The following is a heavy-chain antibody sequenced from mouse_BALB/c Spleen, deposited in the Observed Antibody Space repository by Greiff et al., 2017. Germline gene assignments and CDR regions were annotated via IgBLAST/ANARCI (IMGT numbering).Heavy chain of an antibody. CDR2: IWAGGST. CDR1: GFSLTSYG. Sequence: VKLVDSGPGLVAPSQSLSITCTVSGFSLTSYGVHWVRQPPGKGLEWLGVIWAGGSTNYNSALMSRLSISKDNSKSQVFLKMNSLQTDDTAMYYCAREGDPYDGSSLDYWGQGTTLTVAS. J-gene: IGHJ2*01. CDR3: AREGDPYDGSSLDY. D-gene: IGHD1-1*01. V-gene: IGHV2-9*02.